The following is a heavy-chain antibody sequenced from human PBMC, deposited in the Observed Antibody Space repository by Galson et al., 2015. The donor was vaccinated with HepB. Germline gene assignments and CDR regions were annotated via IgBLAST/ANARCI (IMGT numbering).Heavy chain of an antibody. CDR3: ARVVYYGSGSYNSYYYGMAV. CDR2: ISYEGSNK. Sequence: SRRLAGAASGVTVSSLAGHWVRHSPVKGPEWVAVISYEGSNKYDADSVKGRFTISRDNSKNTLYLQMNSLRAEDTAVYYCARVVYYGSGSYNSYYYGMAVWGQGTTVTVSS. CDR1: GVTVSSLA. D-gene: IGHD3-10*01. V-gene: IGHV3-30-3*01. J-gene: IGHJ6*02.